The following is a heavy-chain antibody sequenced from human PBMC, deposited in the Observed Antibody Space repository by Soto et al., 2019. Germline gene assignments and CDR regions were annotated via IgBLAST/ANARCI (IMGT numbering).Heavy chain of an antibody. D-gene: IGHD3-10*01. CDR1: GGSFSGYY. CDR2: INHSGST. Sequence: QVQLQQWGAGLLKPSETLSLTCAVYGGSFSGYYWSWIRQPPGKGLEWIGEINHSGSTNYNPSLNSRYTISEDTSKTQYSLRLSSVTAADPAVYYCARGRTALLWFVEPRGFDYWGQGTLVTVSS. J-gene: IGHJ4*02. CDR3: ARGRTALLWFVEPRGFDY. V-gene: IGHV4-34*01.